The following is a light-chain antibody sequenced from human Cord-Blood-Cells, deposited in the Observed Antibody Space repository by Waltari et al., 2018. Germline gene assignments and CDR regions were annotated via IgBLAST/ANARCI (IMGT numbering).Light chain of an antibody. CDR1: QSVLYSSNNKNY. J-gene: IGKJ4*01. V-gene: IGKV4-1*01. Sequence: DIVMTQSPDSLAVSLGERATINCKSSQSVLYSSNNKNYLAWYQQKPGQPPKLLIYWASTRESGVPDRVSGSGSGTDFTLTISSLQAEDGAVYYCQQYYSTPLTCGGGTKVEIK. CDR2: WAS. CDR3: QQYYSTPLT.